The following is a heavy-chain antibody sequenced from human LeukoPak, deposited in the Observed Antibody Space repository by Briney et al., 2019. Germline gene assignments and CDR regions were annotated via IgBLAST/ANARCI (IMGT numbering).Heavy chain of an antibody. Sequence: NPSETLSLTCTVSGGSISSSSYYWGWIRQPPGKGLEWIGSIYYSGSTYYNPSLKSRVTISVDTSKNQFSLKLSSVTAADTAVYHCARHGDYVWGSYRYLAWTPPYYFDYWGQGTLVTVSS. CDR2: IYYSGST. V-gene: IGHV4-39*01. D-gene: IGHD3-16*02. CDR3: ARHGDYVWGSYRYLAWTPPYYFDY. J-gene: IGHJ4*02. CDR1: GGSISSSSYY.